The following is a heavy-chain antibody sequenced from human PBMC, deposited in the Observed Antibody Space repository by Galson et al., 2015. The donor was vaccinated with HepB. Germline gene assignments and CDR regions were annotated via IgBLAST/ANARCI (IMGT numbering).Heavy chain of an antibody. CDR3: ARDEGDAMDV. CDR1: GFTCSNNN. J-gene: IGHJ6*02. Sequence: SLRLSCAASGFTCSNNNMHWLRQAPAKGLEWVAVIWFYGTNKFHGDSVKGRSTISRDNSNNTLFLQMSSLRAEDTAVYYCARDEGDAMDVWGQGTTVTVSS. V-gene: IGHV3-33*08. CDR2: IWFYGTNK.